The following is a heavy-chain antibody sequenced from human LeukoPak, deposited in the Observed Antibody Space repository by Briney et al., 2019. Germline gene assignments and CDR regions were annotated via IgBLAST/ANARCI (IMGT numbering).Heavy chain of an antibody. D-gene: IGHD1-1*01. CDR2: IYYSGTT. CDR1: GGSISSYY. CDR3: ARGPRWGPVGQLGFDP. J-gene: IGHJ5*02. Sequence: PSETLSLTCTVSGGSISSYYWSWIRQPPGKGLEWIGFIYYSGTTNYNPSLRSRVTISKDTSKNQFSLRLSSVTAADTAMYYCARGPRWGPVGQLGFDPWGQGTLVTVSS. V-gene: IGHV4-59*01.